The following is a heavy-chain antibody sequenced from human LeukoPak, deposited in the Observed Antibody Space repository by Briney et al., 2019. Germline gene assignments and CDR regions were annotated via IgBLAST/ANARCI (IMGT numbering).Heavy chain of an antibody. J-gene: IGHJ4*02. V-gene: IGHV3-21*01. CDR2: ISTSSSYI. CDR3: ASVASIAVADY. D-gene: IGHD6-19*01. CDR1: GFTFSSYS. Sequence: GGSLRLSCVASGFTFSSYSMNWVRQAPGKGLEWVSSISTSSSYIYYADSVKGRFTISRDNAKNSLYLQMNSLRVEDTAAYYCASVASIAVADYWGQGTLVTVSS.